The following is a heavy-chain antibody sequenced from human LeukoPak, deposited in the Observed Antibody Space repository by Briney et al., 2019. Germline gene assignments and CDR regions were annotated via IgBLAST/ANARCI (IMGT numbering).Heavy chain of an antibody. J-gene: IGHJ4*02. CDR3: ARGHRDGYYFDY. CDR1: GFTFSSYA. Sequence: GGSLRLSCAASGFTFSSYAMHRVRQAPGKGLEWVAVISYDGSNKYYADSVKGRFTISRDNSKNTLYLQMNSLRAEDTAVYYCARGHRDGYYFDYWGQGTLVTVSS. D-gene: IGHD5-24*01. CDR2: ISYDGSNK. V-gene: IGHV3-30-3*01.